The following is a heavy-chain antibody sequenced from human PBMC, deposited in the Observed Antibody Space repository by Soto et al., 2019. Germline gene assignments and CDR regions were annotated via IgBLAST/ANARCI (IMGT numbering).Heavy chain of an antibody. J-gene: IGHJ6*02. V-gene: IGHV4-31*03. CDR2: IYYNIIT. CDR1: GGSISSGGYY. CDR3: ARAPRGDTAMDPYYYGMDV. Sequence: SSETLSLTCTVSGGSISSGGYYWSWVRQHPGKGLEWIGYIYYNIITYYNPSLKSRVIISLDTSKNQFSLKLSSVTAADTAVYYCARAPRGDTAMDPYYYGMDVWGQGTTVTVSS. D-gene: IGHD5-18*01.